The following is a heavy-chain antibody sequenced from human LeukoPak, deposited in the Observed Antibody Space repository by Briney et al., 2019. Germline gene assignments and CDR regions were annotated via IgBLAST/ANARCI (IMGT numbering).Heavy chain of an antibody. CDR2: IKSKTDGGTT. CDR3: TTAYYDPSGWYYFDY. CDR1: GFTFNNAW. Sequence: GGSLRLSCAASGFTFNNAWMSWVRQAPGKGLEWVGRIKSKTDGGTTDYAAPVKGRFTISRDDSKNTLYLQMNSLKTEDTAVYYCTTAYYDPSGWYYFDYWGQGTLVTVSS. J-gene: IGHJ4*02. D-gene: IGHD3-22*01. V-gene: IGHV3-15*01.